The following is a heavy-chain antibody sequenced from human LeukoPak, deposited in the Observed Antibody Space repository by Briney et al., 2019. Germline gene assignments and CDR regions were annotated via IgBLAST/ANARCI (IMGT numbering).Heavy chain of an antibody. CDR2: INPNSGGT. J-gene: IGHJ4*02. CDR1: GYAFTVYY. Sequence: ASVKVSFKASGYAFTVYYMHWVRQAPGQGVEWMGWINPNSGGTNYAQKLQGRVTMNRDTSISTAYMELSRLRSDDTAVYYCARAPLDSSYHDYWGQGTLVTVSS. V-gene: IGHV1-2*02. D-gene: IGHD1-26*01. CDR3: ARAPLDSSYHDY.